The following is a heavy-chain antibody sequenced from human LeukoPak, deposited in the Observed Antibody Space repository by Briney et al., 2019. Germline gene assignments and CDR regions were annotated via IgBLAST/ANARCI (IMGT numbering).Heavy chain of an antibody. CDR3: ARRAGAYSHPYDY. CDR1: GFTFSSYW. V-gene: IGHV3-7*03. D-gene: IGHD4/OR15-4a*01. J-gene: IGHJ4*02. Sequence: GGSLRLSCAASGFTFSSYWMSWVRQAPGKGLEWVANIKQDGSEKYYVDSVKGRFTISRDNAKNSLYLQMNSLRSEDTAVYYCARRAGAYSHPYDYWGQGTLVTVSS. CDR2: IKQDGSEK.